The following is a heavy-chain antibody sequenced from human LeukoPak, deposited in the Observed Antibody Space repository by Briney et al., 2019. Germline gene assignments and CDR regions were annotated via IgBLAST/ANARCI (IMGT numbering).Heavy chain of an antibody. CDR3: ARVEQQLVPMYYYYMDV. Sequence: ASVQVSCKASGYTFTGYYMHWVRQAPGQGLEWMGWINPNSGGTNYAQKFQGRVTMTRDTSISTAYMELSRLRSDDTAVYYCARVEQQLVPMYYYYMDVWGKGTTVTVSS. D-gene: IGHD6-13*01. CDR2: INPNSGGT. V-gene: IGHV1-2*02. CDR1: GYTFTGYY. J-gene: IGHJ6*03.